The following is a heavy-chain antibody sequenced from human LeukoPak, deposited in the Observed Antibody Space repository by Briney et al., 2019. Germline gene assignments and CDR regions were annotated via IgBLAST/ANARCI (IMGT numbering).Heavy chain of an antibody. CDR2: IGTAGDT. Sequence: PGGSLRLSCAASGFTFSSYDMHWVRQATGKGLEWVSAIGTAGDTYYPGSVKGRFTISRENAKNSLYLQMNSLRAGDTAVYYCARAKGKQRYYYDSSAPFDAFDIWGQGTMVTVSS. V-gene: IGHV3-13*01. J-gene: IGHJ3*02. CDR3: ARAKGKQRYYYDSSAPFDAFDI. D-gene: IGHD3-22*01. CDR1: GFTFSSYD.